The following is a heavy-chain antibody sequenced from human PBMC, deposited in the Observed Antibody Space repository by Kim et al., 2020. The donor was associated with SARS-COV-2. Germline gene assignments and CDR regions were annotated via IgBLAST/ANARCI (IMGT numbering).Heavy chain of an antibody. CDR3: ARAGPMVRGVIRSPPKKSFDY. J-gene: IGHJ4*02. D-gene: IGHD3-10*01. CDR1: GFTFSSYA. Sequence: GGSLRLSCAASGFTFSSYAMHWVRQAPGKGLEWVAVISYDGSNKYYADSVKGRFTISRDNSKNTLYLQMNSLRAEDTAVYYCARAGPMVRGVIRSPPKKSFDYWGQGTLVTVSS. CDR2: ISYDGSNK. V-gene: IGHV3-30*04.